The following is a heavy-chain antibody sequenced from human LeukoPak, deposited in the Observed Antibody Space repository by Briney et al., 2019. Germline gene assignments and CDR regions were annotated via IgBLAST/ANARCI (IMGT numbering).Heavy chain of an antibody. CDR3: AKGSGSGYWNAFDI. CDR1: GFTFSGYW. V-gene: IGHV3-74*01. Sequence: GGSLRLSCAASGFTFSGYWIHWVRQAPGKGLVWVSRINTDGSSTSYADSVMGRFTISRDNAKSSLYLQMNSLRAEDMALYYCAKGSGSGYWNAFDIWGQGTMVTVSS. D-gene: IGHD3-3*01. CDR2: INTDGSST. J-gene: IGHJ3*02.